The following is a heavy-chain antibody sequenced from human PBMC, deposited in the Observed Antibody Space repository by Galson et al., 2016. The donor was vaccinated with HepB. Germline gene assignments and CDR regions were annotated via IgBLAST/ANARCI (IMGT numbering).Heavy chain of an antibody. D-gene: IGHD3-3*01. CDR2: LNQRGTP. J-gene: IGHJ4*02. CDR1: GDSFSGYY. Sequence: SETLSLTCVVFGDSFSGYYWDWIRQPPGKGLEWIGELNQRGTPNYNPSLQRRVTISADTSKNEFSLEVTSVTAADTAVYFCARFWRGNSVGNYYFDSWGQGTLVTVSP. CDR3: ARFWRGNSVGNYYFDS. V-gene: IGHV4-34*01.